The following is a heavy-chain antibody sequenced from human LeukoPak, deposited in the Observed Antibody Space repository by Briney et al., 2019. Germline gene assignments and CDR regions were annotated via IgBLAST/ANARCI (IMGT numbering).Heavy chain of an antibody. J-gene: IGHJ6*03. D-gene: IGHD3-10*01. Sequence: GGSLRLSCAASGFAFSSYWMHWVRQAPGKGLVWVSRINSDGSSTSYADSVKGRFTISRDNAKNTLYLQMNSLRAEDTAVYYCARDLVGVTMVRGVTYYYYMDVWGKGTTVTISS. CDR3: ARDLVGVTMVRGVTYYYYMDV. CDR2: INSDGSST. CDR1: GFAFSSYW. V-gene: IGHV3-74*01.